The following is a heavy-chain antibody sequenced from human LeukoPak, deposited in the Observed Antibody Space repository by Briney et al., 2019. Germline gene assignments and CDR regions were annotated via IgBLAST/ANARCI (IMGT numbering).Heavy chain of an antibody. CDR2: INAGNGNT. CDR3: ARGRDYYCSSTSCYSLGWFDP. Sequence: ASVKVSCKASGYTFTSYAMHWVRQAPGQRLEWMGWINAGNGNTKYSQKFQGRATITRDTSASTAYMELSSLRSEDTAVYYCARGRDYYCSSTSCYSLGWFDPWGQGTLVTVSS. CDR1: GYTFTSYA. V-gene: IGHV1-3*01. D-gene: IGHD2-2*01. J-gene: IGHJ5*02.